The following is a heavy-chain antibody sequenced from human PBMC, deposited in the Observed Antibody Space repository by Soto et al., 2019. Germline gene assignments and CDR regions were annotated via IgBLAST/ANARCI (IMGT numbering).Heavy chain of an antibody. J-gene: IGHJ6*02. CDR3: ARWATAYYYGMDV. V-gene: IGHV4-31*02. CDR1: GGSISSGGYY. CDR2: IYYSGST. D-gene: IGHD4-4*01. Sequence: PSETLSLTCTVSGGSISSGGYYWSWIRQHPGKGLEWIGYIYYSGSTYYNPSLKSRVTISVDTSKNQFSLKLSSVTAADTAVYYCARWATAYYYGMDVWGQGTPVTVSS.